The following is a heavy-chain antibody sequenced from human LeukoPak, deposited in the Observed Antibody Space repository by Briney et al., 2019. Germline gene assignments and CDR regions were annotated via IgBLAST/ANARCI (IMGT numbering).Heavy chain of an antibody. CDR3: ARDLNWLFFDY. CDR2: VKYDGSXT. D-gene: IGHD3/OR15-3a*01. Sequence: GGSLRLSCAASGFTFRAYWXXXXRXXPRXGLVWVSRVKYDGSXTXXADSVKGRXXXSRDNTSNILDLEMNSLRVEDTAVYYCARDLNWLFFDYWGQGALVTVSS. CDR1: GFTFRAYW. J-gene: IGHJ4*02. V-gene: IGHV3-74*01.